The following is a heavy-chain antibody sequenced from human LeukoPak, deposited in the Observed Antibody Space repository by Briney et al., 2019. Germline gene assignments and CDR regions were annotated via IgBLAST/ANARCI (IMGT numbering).Heavy chain of an antibody. Sequence: SVKVSCKASGGTFSSYTISWVRQAPGQGLEWMGRIIPILGVANYAQKFQGRVTITADKSTSTAYMELSSLRSEDTAVYYCARDLAIAATTGYWGQGTLVTVSS. V-gene: IGHV1-69*04. CDR3: ARDLAIAATTGY. CDR1: GGTFSSYT. J-gene: IGHJ4*02. CDR2: IIPILGVA. D-gene: IGHD6-13*01.